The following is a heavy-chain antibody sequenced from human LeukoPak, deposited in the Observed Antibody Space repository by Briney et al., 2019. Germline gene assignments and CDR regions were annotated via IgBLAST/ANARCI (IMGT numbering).Heavy chain of an antibody. CDR3: ARVWFGESYYMDV. V-gene: IGHV4-59*08. D-gene: IGHD3-10*01. Sequence: PSETLSLTCTVSGGSISSYYWSWIRQPPGKGLEWIGYIYYSGSTNYNPSLKSRVTISVDTSKNQFSLKLSSVTAADTAVYYCARVWFGESYYMDVWGKGTTVTVSS. CDR1: GGSISSYY. CDR2: IYYSGST. J-gene: IGHJ6*03.